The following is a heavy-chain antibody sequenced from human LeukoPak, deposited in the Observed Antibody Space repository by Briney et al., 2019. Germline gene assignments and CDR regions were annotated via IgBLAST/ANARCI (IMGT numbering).Heavy chain of an antibody. V-gene: IGHV3-23*01. CDR1: GFTFSDYA. J-gene: IGHJ4*02. CDR2: LSGSGAGT. Sequence: PGRSLRLSCAASGFTFSDYALGWVRQAPGRGLEWVATLSGSGAGTYYSDSVQGRFTISRDNSKRTLFLQMNSLRAEDTAVYYCASARRVRRWLQHPIDYWGQGTLVTVSS. CDR3: ASARRVRRWLQHPIDY. D-gene: IGHD5-24*01.